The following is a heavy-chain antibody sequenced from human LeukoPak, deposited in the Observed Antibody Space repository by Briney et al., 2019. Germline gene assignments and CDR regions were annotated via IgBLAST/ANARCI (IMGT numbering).Heavy chain of an antibody. CDR1: GYTFTGYY. D-gene: IGHD2-2*01. CDR2: INPNSGGT. CDR3: ARGGSSSWQELDAFDI. J-gene: IGHJ3*02. Sequence: GPSVKVSCKASGYTFTGYYMHWVRQAPGQGLEWMGWINPNSGGTNYAQKFQGWVTMTRDTSISTAYMELSRLRSDDTAVYYCARGGSSSWQELDAFDIWGQGTMVTVSS. V-gene: IGHV1-2*04.